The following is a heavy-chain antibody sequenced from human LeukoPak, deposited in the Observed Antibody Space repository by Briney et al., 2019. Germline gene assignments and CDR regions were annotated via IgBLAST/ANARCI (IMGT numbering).Heavy chain of an antibody. CDR3: ASGVAAVVPAY. D-gene: IGHD2-15*01. J-gene: IGHJ4*02. V-gene: IGHV4-34*01. CDR2: INHSGST. CDR1: GGSFSGYY. Sequence: SETLSLTCAVYGGSFSGYYWSWIRQPPGKGLEWIGEINHSGSTNYNPSLKSRVTISTDTSKNQFSLQLRSVTAADTAVYYCASGVAAVVPAYWGQGTLVTVSS.